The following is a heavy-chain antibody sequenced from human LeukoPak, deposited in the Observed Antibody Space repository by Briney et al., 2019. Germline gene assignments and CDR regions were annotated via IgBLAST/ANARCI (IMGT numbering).Heavy chain of an antibody. CDR3: ASTEGYCSSTSCYTGPFYYIDV. CDR1: GFTFSSYW. J-gene: IGHJ6*03. V-gene: IGHV3-7*01. CDR2: IKQDGSEK. D-gene: IGHD2-2*02. Sequence: GGSLRLSCAASGFTFSSYWMSWVRQAPGKGLEWVANIKQDGSEKYYVDSVKGRFTISRDNAKNSLYLQMNSLRAEDTAVYYCASTEGYCSSTSCYTGPFYYIDVWGKGTTVTVSS.